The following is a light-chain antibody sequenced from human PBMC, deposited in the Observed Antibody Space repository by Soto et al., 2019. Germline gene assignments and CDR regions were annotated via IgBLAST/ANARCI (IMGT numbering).Light chain of an antibody. CDR3: KQAGT. V-gene: IGKV3-11*01. CDR1: QSVNNY. CDR2: DAS. Sequence: EIVLTQSPATLSLSPGERATLSCRASQSVNNYLGWYQQKPGQAPRLLIYDASNRATGTPARFSGSGSGTDFTLTISSLDPQDFAVYYCKQAGTFGQGTRLEIK. J-gene: IGKJ5*01.